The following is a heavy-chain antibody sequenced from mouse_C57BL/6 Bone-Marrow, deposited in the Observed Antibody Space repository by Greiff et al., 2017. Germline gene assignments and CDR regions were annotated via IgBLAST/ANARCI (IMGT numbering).Heavy chain of an antibody. Sequence: VQLQQPGAELVKPGASVRLSCKASGYTFTSYWMHWVKLRPGQGFEWIGEINPSHGVTNYNEKFKRKAALTVDKSSSTAYMQLSSLTSEDSAVYYCSIYDYDIGFAYWGQGTLVTVSA. V-gene: IGHV1S16*01. CDR2: INPSHGVT. J-gene: IGHJ3*01. CDR1: GYTFTSYW. CDR3: SIYDYDIGFAY. D-gene: IGHD2-4*01.